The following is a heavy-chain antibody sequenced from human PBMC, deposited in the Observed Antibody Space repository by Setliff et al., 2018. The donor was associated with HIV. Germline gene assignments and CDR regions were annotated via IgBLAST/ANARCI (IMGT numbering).Heavy chain of an antibody. CDR3: ARELRRFDTSDTAPHNWFDP. CDR1: GGSISSGSHY. Sequence: PSETLSLTCTVSGGSISSGSHYWSWIRQPAGKGLEWIGRLDTSGSTNYNPSLKRRVAISVDTSKNQFSVKLSSVSAADTAVYYCARELRRFDTSDTAPHNWFDPWGQGTLVTVSS. CDR2: LDTSGST. V-gene: IGHV4-61*02. D-gene: IGHD3-22*01. J-gene: IGHJ5*02.